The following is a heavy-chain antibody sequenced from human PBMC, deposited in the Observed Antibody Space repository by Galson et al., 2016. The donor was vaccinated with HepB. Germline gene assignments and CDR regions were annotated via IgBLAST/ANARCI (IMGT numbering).Heavy chain of an antibody. Sequence: SLRLSCAASGFTFSTYAMGWVRQAPGKGLEWVSGISGNAGSTNYVDSVKGRFTISRDNSKNTLYLQMNSLRADDTGVYYCAKSLYGGNFWGQGTLVTVSS. CDR3: AKSLYGGNF. V-gene: IGHV3-23*01. CDR2: ISGNAGST. J-gene: IGHJ4*02. D-gene: IGHD4-23*01. CDR1: GFTFSTYA.